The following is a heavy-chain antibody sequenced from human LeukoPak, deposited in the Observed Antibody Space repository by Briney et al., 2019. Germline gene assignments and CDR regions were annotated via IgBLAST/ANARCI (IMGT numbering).Heavy chain of an antibody. CDR1: GVSLSTSGMA. J-gene: IGHJ4*02. D-gene: IGHD3-9*01. V-gene: IGHV2-5*02. CDR3: ARLPFYDDVLTGQHRRGANYFDS. CDR2: IYWDDVK. Sequence: SGPTLVEPTQTLTXTCTFSGVSLSTSGMAVGWIRQPPGKALEWLALIYWDDVKRYTPSLNSRLTITKDTSKNQVVLTVANMDPVDTATYYCARLPFYDDVLTGQHRRGANYFDSWGQGTLVAASS.